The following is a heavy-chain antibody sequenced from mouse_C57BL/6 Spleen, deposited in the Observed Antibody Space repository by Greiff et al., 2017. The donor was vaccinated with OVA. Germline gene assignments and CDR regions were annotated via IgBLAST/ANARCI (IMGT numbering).Heavy chain of an antibody. CDR2: IDPSDSYT. CDR3: ARRDYGSYYFDY. D-gene: IGHD1-1*01. J-gene: IGHJ2*01. Sequence: QVQLQQPGAELVKPGASVKLSCKASGYTFTSYWMQWVKQRPGQGLECIGEIDPSDSYTNYNQKFKGKATLTVDTSSSTAYMQLSSLTSEDSAVYYCARRDYGSYYFDYWGQGTTLTVSS. V-gene: IGHV1-50*01. CDR1: GYTFTSYW.